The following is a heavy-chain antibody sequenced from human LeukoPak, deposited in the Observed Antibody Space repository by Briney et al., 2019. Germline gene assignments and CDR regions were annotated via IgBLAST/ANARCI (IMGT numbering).Heavy chain of an antibody. Sequence: SETLSLTCTVSGGSISSYYWSWIRQPPGKGLEWIGYIYYSGSTNYNPSLKGRVTISVDTSKNQFSLKLSSVTAADTAVYYCARAGEYYYYGMDVWGKGTTVTVSS. D-gene: IGHD1-1*01. CDR3: ARAGEYYYYGMDV. J-gene: IGHJ6*04. CDR2: IYYSGST. CDR1: GGSISSYY. V-gene: IGHV4-59*01.